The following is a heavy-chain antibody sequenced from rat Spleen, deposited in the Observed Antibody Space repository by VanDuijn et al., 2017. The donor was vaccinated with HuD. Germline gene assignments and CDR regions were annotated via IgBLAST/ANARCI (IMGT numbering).Heavy chain of an antibody. CDR2: IINTDGGST. D-gene: IGHD1-1*01. J-gene: IGHJ2*01. V-gene: IGHV5-31*01. Sequence: EVQLVESGGGLVQPGRSLKLSCVASGFTFNNYWMTWIRQAPGKGLEWVVSIINTDGGSTYYPDSVKGRFTISRDNAENTVYLQMNSLRSEDTATYYCAKDRVTTVVTLDYWGQGVMVTVSS. CDR3: AKDRVTTVVTLDY. CDR1: GFTFNNYW.